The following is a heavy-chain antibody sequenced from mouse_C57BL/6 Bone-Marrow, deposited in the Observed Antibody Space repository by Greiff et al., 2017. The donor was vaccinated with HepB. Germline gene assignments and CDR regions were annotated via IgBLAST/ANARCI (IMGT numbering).Heavy chain of an antibody. D-gene: IGHD2-12*01. J-gene: IGHJ1*03. CDR2: INPNNGGT. V-gene: IGHV1-18*01. Sequence: VQLQQSGPELVKPGASVKIPCKASGYTFTDYNMDWVKQSPGKSLEWIGDINPNNGGTIYNQKFKGKATLTVDKSSSTAYMELRSLTSEDTAVYYCARGDYRVLYWYFDVWGTGTTVTVLL. CDR3: ARGDYRVLYWYFDV. CDR1: GYTFTDYN.